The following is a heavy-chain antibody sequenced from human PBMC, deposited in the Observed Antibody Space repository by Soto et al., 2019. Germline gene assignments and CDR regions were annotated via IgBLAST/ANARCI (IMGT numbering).Heavy chain of an antibody. Sequence: QVQLQESGPGLVKPSETLSLTCTVSGGSLSSDYWSWIRQPPGKGLEWIGYIYFSGITNYNPSLKGRVTISVDTSKNQFSLKMSSVTAADTAVYYCARRNGRLLKYWSFDLWGRGTLVTVSS. V-gene: IGHV4-59*08. CDR2: IYFSGIT. CDR3: ARRNGRLLKYWSFDL. CDR1: GGSLSSDY. J-gene: IGHJ2*01. D-gene: IGHD3-10*01.